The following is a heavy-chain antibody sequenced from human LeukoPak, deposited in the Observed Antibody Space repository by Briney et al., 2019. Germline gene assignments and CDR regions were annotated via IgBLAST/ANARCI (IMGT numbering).Heavy chain of an antibody. Sequence: GGSLRLSCAASGFTFTDYWMSWVRQAPGKGLEWVANMKRDGSEKYYVDSVKGRFTISRDNPKKSVYLQMNSLRAEDTAIYYCARDVSVSGMDVWGQGTTVTVSS. CDR1: GFTFTDYW. J-gene: IGHJ6*02. CDR2: MKRDGSEK. CDR3: ARDVSVSGMDV. V-gene: IGHV3-7*01. D-gene: IGHD5/OR15-5a*01.